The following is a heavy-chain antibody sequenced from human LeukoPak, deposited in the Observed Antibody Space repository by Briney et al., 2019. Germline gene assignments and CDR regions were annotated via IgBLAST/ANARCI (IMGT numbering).Heavy chain of an antibody. J-gene: IGHJ6*02. CDR2: INPSGGIT. V-gene: IGHV1-46*01. CDR3: ARGYYYYGSGSYYYDYGMDV. CDR1: GYTFTSYY. D-gene: IGHD3-10*01. Sequence: ASVKVSCTASGYTFTSYYMHWVRQAPGHRLEWMGIINPSGGITSYAQKFQGRVTMTRDTSTSTVYMELSSLRSEDTAVYYCARGYYYYGSGSYYYDYGMDVWGQGTTVTVS.